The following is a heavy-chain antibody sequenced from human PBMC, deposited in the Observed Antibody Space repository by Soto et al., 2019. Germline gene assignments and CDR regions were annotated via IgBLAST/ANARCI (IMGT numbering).Heavy chain of an antibody. CDR1: GFPFSSYW. CDR2: INGDGSST. Sequence: GGSLRLSCAASGFPFSSYWMHWVCQAPGKGLVWVSRINGDGSSTTYADSVKGRFTISRDNAKNTLYLQMNSLRAEDTAVYYCAIVPQYSNDWSTVDYWGQGTLVTGSS. J-gene: IGHJ4*02. D-gene: IGHD6-19*01. CDR3: AIVPQYSNDWSTVDY. V-gene: IGHV3-74*01.